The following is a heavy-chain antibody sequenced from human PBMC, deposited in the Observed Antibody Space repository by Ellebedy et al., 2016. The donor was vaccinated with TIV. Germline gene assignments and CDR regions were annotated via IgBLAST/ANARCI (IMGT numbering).Heavy chain of an antibody. Sequence: GGSPRLSCAASGFSFRSYWMTWVRQAPGKGLEWVANINQDATKTFYVDSVEGRFTISRDNAKNSLFLQMNSLGVEDTAVYYCATDGSYGDYLSPAHASVMWGQGTLVSVSS. V-gene: IGHV3-7*01. CDR1: GFSFRSYW. J-gene: IGHJ3*02. CDR3: ATDGSYGDYLSPAHASVM. D-gene: IGHD4-17*01. CDR2: INQDATKT.